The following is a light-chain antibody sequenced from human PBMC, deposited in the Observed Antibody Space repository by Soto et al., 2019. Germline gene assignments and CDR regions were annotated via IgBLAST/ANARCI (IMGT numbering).Light chain of an antibody. J-gene: IGKJ5*01. CDR2: GAS. CDR3: QQYDNWPPIT. V-gene: IGKV3-15*01. CDR1: QSVSSY. Sequence: EIVMTQSPATLSVSPGERATLSCRASQSVSSYLAWYQQKPGQAPRLLIYGASTRATGIPARFSGSGSGTEFTITISSLQSEDFAVYYCQQYDNWPPITFGRGTRLEIK.